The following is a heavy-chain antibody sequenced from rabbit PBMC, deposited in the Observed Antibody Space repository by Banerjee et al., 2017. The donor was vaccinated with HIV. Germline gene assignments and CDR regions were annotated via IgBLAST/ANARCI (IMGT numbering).Heavy chain of an antibody. CDR3: ARNYVNAFDP. J-gene: IGHJ2*01. Sequence: LEESGGGMVKPGGTLTITCTVSGFSFSSNWICWVRQAPGKGLEWIVCIDISDGDTDYANWPKGRFTISKTSSTTVTLQMPSLTAADTATYFCARNYVNAFDPWGPGTLVTVS. D-gene: IGHD1-1*01. CDR2: IDISDGDT. CDR1: GFSFSSNW. V-gene: IGHV1S45*01.